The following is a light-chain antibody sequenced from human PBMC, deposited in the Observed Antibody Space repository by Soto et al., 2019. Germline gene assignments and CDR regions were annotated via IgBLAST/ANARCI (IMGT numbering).Light chain of an antibody. Sequence: IVLTQSPVTLAVSPGEMAVLSCRASQSVSTSLAWYQHKPGQAPRLFIYDASKRAPGIPARFTGSGSGTDFTLTISSLEPEDIAVYYCQVRDVWPSFGQGTKVEIK. CDR3: QVRDVWPS. J-gene: IGKJ1*01. CDR2: DAS. CDR1: QSVSTS. V-gene: IGKV3-11*01.